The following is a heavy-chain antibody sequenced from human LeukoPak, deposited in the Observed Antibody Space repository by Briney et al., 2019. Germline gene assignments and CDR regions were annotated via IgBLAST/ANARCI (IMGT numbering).Heavy chain of an antibody. J-gene: IGHJ4*02. D-gene: IGHD1-26*01. Sequence: PGESLKISCKGSGYSFTSYWISWVRQMPGKGLEWMGRIDPSDSYTNYSPSFQGHVTISADKSISTAYLQWSSLKASDTAMYYCARHEEWELPNFDYWGQGTLVTVSS. V-gene: IGHV5-10-1*01. CDR1: GYSFTSYW. CDR3: ARHEEWELPNFDY. CDR2: IDPSDSYT.